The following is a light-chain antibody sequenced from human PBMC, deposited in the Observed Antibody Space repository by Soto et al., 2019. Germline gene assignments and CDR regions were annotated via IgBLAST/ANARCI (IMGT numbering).Light chain of an antibody. V-gene: IGKV3D-20*02. CDR1: QGVTAKL. J-gene: IGKJ5*01. Sequence: TQSPATLSVSPGGRVTLSCRAGQGVTAKLYWYQQKSGQAPRLLIEGASRRATGIPDRFSGRASGTDFTRKISRLEPEDFAVYSCQQRSNWPPNASGQGTRLE. CDR3: QQRSNWPPNA. CDR2: GAS.